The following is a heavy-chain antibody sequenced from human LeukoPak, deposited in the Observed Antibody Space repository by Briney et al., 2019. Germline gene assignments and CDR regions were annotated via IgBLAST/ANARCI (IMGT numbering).Heavy chain of an antibody. J-gene: IGHJ4*02. D-gene: IGHD3-22*01. CDR2: ISAYNGNT. CDR1: GGTFSSYA. V-gene: IGHV1-18*01. CDR3: ARLRTARYYDSSGPSPPFDY. Sequence: ASVKVSCKACGGTFSSYAISWVRQATGQGLEWMGWISAYNGNTNYAQKLQGRVTMTTDTSTSTAYMELRSLRSDDTAVYYCARLRTARYYDSSGPSPPFDYWGQGTLVTVSS.